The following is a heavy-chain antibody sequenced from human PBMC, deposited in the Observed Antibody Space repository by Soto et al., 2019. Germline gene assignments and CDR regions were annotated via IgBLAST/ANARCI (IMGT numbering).Heavy chain of an antibody. CDR1: GFSFNNYA. CDR2: ISGSGGSA. D-gene: IGHD3-10*01. V-gene: IGHV3-23*01. J-gene: IGHJ6*02. CDR3: AKDTSSGSYWGYYYYGMDV. Sequence: PGGSLRLSCAASGFSFNNYAMSWVRQAPGKGLEWVSAISGSGGSAYYADSVKGRFTISRDNSRSTLYLQMNSLRAEDTAVYYCAKDTSSGSYWGYYYYGMDVWGQGTTVTVSS.